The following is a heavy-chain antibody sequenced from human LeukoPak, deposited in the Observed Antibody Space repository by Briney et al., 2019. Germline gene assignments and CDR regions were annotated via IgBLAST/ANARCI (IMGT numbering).Heavy chain of an antibody. CDR3: ARSLAQYTISSGFDS. D-gene: IGHD6-6*01. CDR2: IYPSDSDT. J-gene: IGHJ4*02. V-gene: IGHV5-51*01. CDR1: GYSFTTYW. Sequence: GESLKISCKASGYSFTTYWVAWVRQMPGKGLEWMGVIYPSDSDTRYSPSFKGQVTISADTSITTAYLQWASLKASDTAIYYCARSLAQYTISSGFDSWGQGTLVTVSS.